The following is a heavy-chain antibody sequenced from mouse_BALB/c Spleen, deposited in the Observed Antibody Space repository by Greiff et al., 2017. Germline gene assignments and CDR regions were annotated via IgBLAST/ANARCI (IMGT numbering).Heavy chain of an antibody. CDR2: IRNKANGYTT. V-gene: IGHV7-3*02. CDR1: GFTFTDYY. D-gene: IGHD2-1*01. J-gene: IGHJ1*01. Sequence: EVQLQESGGGLVQPGGSLRLSCATSGFTFTDYYMSWVRQPPGKALEWLGFIRNKANGYTTEYSASVKGRFTISRDNSQSILYLQMNTLRAEDSATYYCATGNYGGYFDVWGAGTTVTVSS. CDR3: ATGNYGGYFDV.